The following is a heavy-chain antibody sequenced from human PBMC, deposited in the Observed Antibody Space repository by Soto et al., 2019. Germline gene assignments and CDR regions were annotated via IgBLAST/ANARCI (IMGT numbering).Heavy chain of an antibody. V-gene: IGHV3-33*01. CDR2: IWYDGSNK. J-gene: IGHJ3*02. D-gene: IGHD3-3*01. Sequence: SLRLSCSASGFTFSSYGMHWVRQAPGKGLAWVAVIWYDGSNKYYADSVKGRFTSSRDNSKNTLYLQMNSLRAEDTAVYYCARDLPICGVDYDAFDIWGQGTMVTVSS. CDR1: GFTFSSYG. CDR3: ARDLPICGVDYDAFDI.